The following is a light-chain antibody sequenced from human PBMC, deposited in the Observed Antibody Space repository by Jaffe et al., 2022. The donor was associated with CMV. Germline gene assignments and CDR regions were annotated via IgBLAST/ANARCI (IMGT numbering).Light chain of an antibody. J-gene: IGKJ4*01. Sequence: DIQMTQSPSSLSASVGDRVTITCRASQGISTYLVWFQQKPGKAPKALMFAASSLQGGVPSKFSGSGSGTDFTLTISSLQPEDFATYYCQQYYNFPLTFGGGTKVEI. CDR1: QGISTY. CDR3: QQYYNFPLT. V-gene: IGKV1-16*02. CDR2: AAS.